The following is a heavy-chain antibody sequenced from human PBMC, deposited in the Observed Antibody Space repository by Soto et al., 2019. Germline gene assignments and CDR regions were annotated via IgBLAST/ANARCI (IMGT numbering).Heavy chain of an antibody. D-gene: IGHD3-9*01. Sequence: ASVKVSCKASGYTFTSYAMHWVRQAPGQRLEWMGWINADNGNTKYSQKFQGRVTITRDTSASTAYMELSSVTAADTAVYYCARFGASPDYDILTGFSVPPYYFDYWGQGTLVTVSS. CDR1: GYTFTSYA. CDR2: INADNGNT. CDR3: ARFGASPDYDILTGFSVPPYYFDY. V-gene: IGHV1-3*01. J-gene: IGHJ4*02.